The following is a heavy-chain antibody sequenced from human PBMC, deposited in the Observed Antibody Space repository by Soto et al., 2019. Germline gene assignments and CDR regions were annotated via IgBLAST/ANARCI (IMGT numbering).Heavy chain of an antibody. D-gene: IGHD3-22*01. CDR2: ISSSGSTI. V-gene: IGHV3-48*03. J-gene: IGHJ4*02. CDR1: GFTFSSYE. CDR3: ASTPDYSASSGFYFVY. Sequence: GGSLRLSCAASGFTFSSYEMNWVRQAPGKGLEWVSYISSSGSTIYYADSVKGRFTISRDNAKNSLYLQMNSLRAEDTAVYYCASTPDYSASSGFYFVYWGRG.